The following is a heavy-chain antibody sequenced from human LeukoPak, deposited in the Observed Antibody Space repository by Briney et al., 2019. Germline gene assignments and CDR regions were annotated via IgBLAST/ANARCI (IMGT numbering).Heavy chain of an antibody. D-gene: IGHD5-24*01. V-gene: IGHV3-30*02. CDR2: IRYDGSNK. J-gene: IGHJ4*02. CDR3: ARLYLPATRFDY. CDR1: GFTFSSYG. Sequence: HPGGSLRLSCAASGFTFSSYGMHWVRQAPGKGLEWVAFIRYDGSNKYYADSVKGRFTISRDNSKNTLYLQMNSLRAEDTAVYYCARLYLPATRFDYWGQGTLVTVSS.